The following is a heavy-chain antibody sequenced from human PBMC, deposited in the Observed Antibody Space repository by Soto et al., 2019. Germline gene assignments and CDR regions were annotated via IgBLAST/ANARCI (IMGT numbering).Heavy chain of an antibody. D-gene: IGHD1-1*01. J-gene: IGHJ6*03. CDR2: MNPNSGNT. CDR3: ARPNEPENNYYYYYYMDV. Sequence: QVQLVQSGAEVKKPGASVKVSCKASGYTFTSYDINWVRQATGQGLEWMGWMNPNSGNTGYAQKFQGRVTMTRNTSISTAYMELSSLRSEDTAVYYCARPNEPENNYYYYYYMDVWGKGTTVTVSS. CDR1: GYTFTSYD. V-gene: IGHV1-8*01.